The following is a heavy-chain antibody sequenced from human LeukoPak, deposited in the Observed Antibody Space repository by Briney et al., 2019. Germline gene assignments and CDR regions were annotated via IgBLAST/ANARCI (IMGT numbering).Heavy chain of an antibody. CDR1: GYTFTGYY. V-gene: IGHV1-2*02. J-gene: IGHJ5*02. D-gene: IGHD5-18*01. Sequence: GALVKVSCKASGYTFTGYYMHWVRQAPGQGLEWMGWINPNSGGTNYAQKFQGRVTMTRDTSISTAYMELSRLRSDDTAVYYCATDKREYSYGSNWFDPWGQGTLVTVSS. CDR3: ATDKREYSYGSNWFDP. CDR2: INPNSGGT.